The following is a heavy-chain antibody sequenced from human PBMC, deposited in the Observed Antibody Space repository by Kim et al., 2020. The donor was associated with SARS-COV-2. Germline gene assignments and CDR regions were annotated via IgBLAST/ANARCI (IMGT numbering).Heavy chain of an antibody. V-gene: IGHV3-30*04. Sequence: GGSLRLSCAASGFTFSSYAMHWVRQAPGKGLEWVAVISYDGSNKYYADSVKGRFTISRDNSKNTLYLQMNSLRAEDTAVYYCAREDYYDSSGYLGGTID. J-gene: IGHJ4*01. CDR1: GFTFSSYA. D-gene: IGHD3-22*01. CDR3: AREDYYDSSGYLGGTID. CDR2: ISYDGSNK.